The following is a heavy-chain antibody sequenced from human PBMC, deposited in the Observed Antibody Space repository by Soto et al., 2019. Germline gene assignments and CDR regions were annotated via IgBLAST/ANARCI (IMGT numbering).Heavy chain of an antibody. Sequence: TSETLSLTCTVSGGSISSYYWGWIRQPPGKGLEWIGTFHYSGSTYYSPSLESRVTISVDTSKNQFSLKVSSVTAADTAVYYCARLGGYCSGTSCYGYYGMDVWGQGTTVTVSS. CDR3: ARLGGYCSGTSCYGYYGMDV. CDR2: FHYSGST. J-gene: IGHJ6*02. CDR1: GGSISSYY. D-gene: IGHD2-2*01. V-gene: IGHV4-39*01.